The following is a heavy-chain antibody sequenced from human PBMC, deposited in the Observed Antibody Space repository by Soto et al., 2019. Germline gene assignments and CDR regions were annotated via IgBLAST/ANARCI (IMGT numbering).Heavy chain of an antibody. CDR3: AYDLDGYNSASY. Sequence: SETLSLTCAVYGGSFSGYYWSWIRQPPGKGLEWIGEINHSGSTNYNPSLKSRVTISVDTSKNQFSLKLSSVTAADTAVYYCAYDLDGYNSASYWGQGTLVTVSS. CDR1: GGSFSGYY. CDR2: INHSGST. J-gene: IGHJ4*02. V-gene: IGHV4-34*01. D-gene: IGHD5-12*01.